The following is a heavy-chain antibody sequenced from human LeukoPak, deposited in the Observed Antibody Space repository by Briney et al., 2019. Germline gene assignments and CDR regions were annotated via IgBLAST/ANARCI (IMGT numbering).Heavy chain of an antibody. CDR2: IIPIFGTA. CDR3: ARVAYYYDSSGPPSI. D-gene: IGHD3-22*01. CDR1: GYTFTSYA. V-gene: IGHV1-69*06. Sequence: ASVKVSCKASGYTFTSYAMNWVRQAPGQGLEWMGGIIPIFGTANYAQKFQGRVTITADKSTSTAYMELSSLRSEDTAVYYCARVAYYYDSSGPPSIWGQGTMVTVSS. J-gene: IGHJ3*02.